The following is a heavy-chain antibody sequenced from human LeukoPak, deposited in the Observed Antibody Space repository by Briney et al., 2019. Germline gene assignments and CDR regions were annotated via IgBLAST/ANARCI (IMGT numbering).Heavy chain of an antibody. CDR3: ASYSRDLSSGWYFDC. CDR1: GGSISSGGYY. D-gene: IGHD6-19*01. J-gene: IGHJ4*02. CDR2: IYYSGST. Sequence: SQTLSLTCTVSGGSISSGGYYWSWIRQHPGKGLEWIGYIYYSGSTYYNPSLKSRVTISVDTSKNQFSLGLSSVTAADTAVYYCASYSRDLSSGWYFDCWGQGTLVTVSS. V-gene: IGHV4-31*03.